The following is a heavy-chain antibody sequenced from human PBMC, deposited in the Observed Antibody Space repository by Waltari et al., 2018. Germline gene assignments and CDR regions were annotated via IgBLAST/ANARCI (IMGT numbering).Heavy chain of an antibody. J-gene: IGHJ6*03. V-gene: IGHV4-31*01. Sequence: QVQLQESGPGLVKPSQTLSLTCTVSGGSISSGGYYWSWLRQHPGKGLEWIGYIYYSGNIYYDPARKSLVTISVDTSKNQFSLTLSSGTAADTAVYYCARVSYVYIVSSLGYYYYYMDVWGKGTTVTVSS. CDR1: GGSISSGGYY. D-gene: IGHD3-3*02. CDR2: IYYSGNI. CDR3: ARVSYVYIVSSLGYYYYYMDV.